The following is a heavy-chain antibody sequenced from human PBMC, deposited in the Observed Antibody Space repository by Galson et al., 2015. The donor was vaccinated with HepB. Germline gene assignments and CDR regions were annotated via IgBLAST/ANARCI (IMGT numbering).Heavy chain of an antibody. CDR3: ARDMNNWNDVGFWFDP. J-gene: IGHJ5*02. V-gene: IGHV3-30*19. D-gene: IGHD1-1*01. CDR2: ISNDGRES. Sequence: SLRLSCAVSGFTFRLFRMHWVRQAPGKGLEWVSLISNDGRESNYVASVKGRFIISRDNSNNTLHLQMNNLRPDDTAIYYCARDMNNWNDVGFWFDPWGQGTVVTVSS. CDR1: GFTFRLFR.